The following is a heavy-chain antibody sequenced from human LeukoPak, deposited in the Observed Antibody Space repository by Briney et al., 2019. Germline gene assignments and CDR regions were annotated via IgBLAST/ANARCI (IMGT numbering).Heavy chain of an antibody. V-gene: IGHV3-23*01. D-gene: IGHD3-10*01. Sequence: GGSLRHSCAASGFTFSSYAMSWVRQAPGKGLEWVSAISGSGGSTYYADSVKGRFTISRDNSKNTLYLQMNSLRAEDTAVYYCAKDMVRGVIIAYYYYYGMDVWGQGTTVTVSS. CDR1: GFTFSSYA. J-gene: IGHJ6*02. CDR2: ISGSGGST. CDR3: AKDMVRGVIIAYYYYYGMDV.